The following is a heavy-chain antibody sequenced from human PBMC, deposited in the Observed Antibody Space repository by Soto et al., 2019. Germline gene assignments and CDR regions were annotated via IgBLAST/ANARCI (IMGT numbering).Heavy chain of an antibody. Sequence: VASVKVSCKASGYTFTSYDINWVRQATGQGLEWMGWMNPNSGNTGYAQKFQGRVTMTRNTSISTAYMELSSLRSEDTAVYYCAMEIVVVAATDAFDIWGQGTMVTVSS. J-gene: IGHJ3*02. D-gene: IGHD2-15*01. CDR3: AMEIVVVAATDAFDI. CDR1: GYTFTSYD. V-gene: IGHV1-8*01. CDR2: MNPNSGNT.